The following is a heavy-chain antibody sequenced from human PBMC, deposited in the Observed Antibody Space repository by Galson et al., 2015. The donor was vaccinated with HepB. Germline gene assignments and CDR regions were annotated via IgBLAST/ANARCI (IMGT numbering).Heavy chain of an antibody. CDR2: TYSGGST. D-gene: IGHD3-16*02. CDR1: GFTFSKYG. Sequence: FLRLSCAASGFTFSKYGMHWVRQAPGKGLEWVSVTYSGGSTYYADSVKGRFTISRDNSKNTLYLQMNSLRAEDTAVYYCASSTDYDYVWGSYRYRDAFDIWGQGTMVTVSS. V-gene: IGHV3-66*01. J-gene: IGHJ3*02. CDR3: ASSTDYDYVWGSYRYRDAFDI.